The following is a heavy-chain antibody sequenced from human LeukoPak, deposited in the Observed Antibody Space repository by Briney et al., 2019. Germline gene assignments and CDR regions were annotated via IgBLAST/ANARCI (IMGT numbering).Heavy chain of an antibody. J-gene: IGHJ4*02. Sequence: SETLSLTCTVSGDSISSSNSYWGWIRQPPGKGLGWIGSMWFGATTSYDPSLKSRVTISIDPSKNQFSLKLSSVTAADTALYYCARGRRGSYFQDYWGQGTLVTVSS. CDR1: GDSISSSNSY. CDR2: MWFGATT. V-gene: IGHV4-39*07. CDR3: ARGRRGSYFQDY. D-gene: IGHD1-26*01.